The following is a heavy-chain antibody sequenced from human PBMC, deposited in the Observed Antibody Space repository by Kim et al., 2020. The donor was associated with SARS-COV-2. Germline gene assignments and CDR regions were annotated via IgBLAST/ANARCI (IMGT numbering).Heavy chain of an antibody. CDR1: GGSFSDYY. CDR2: INHSGST. V-gene: IGHV4-34*01. D-gene: IGHD5-18*01. J-gene: IGHJ4*02. Sequence: SETLSLTCAVYGGSFSDYYWSWIRQPPGKGLEWMGEINHSGSTNYNPSLKSRVTISVDTSKNQFSLKLISVTAADTAVYYCSIGTWIQDYWGQGTLVTVSS. CDR3: SIGTWIQDY.